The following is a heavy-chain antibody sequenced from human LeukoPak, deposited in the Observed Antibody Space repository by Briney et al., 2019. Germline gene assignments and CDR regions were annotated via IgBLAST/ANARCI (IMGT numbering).Heavy chain of an antibody. CDR1: GFTFSSYG. CDR3: AKERYSNSLTYFDY. J-gene: IGHJ4*02. Sequence: GGSLRLSCAASGFTFSSYGMHWVRQAPGKGLEWVAVISYDGSNKYYADSVKGRFTISRDNSKNTPYLQMNSLRAEDTAVYYCAKERYSNSLTYFDYWGQGTLVTVSS. V-gene: IGHV3-30*18. CDR2: ISYDGSNK. D-gene: IGHD4-11*01.